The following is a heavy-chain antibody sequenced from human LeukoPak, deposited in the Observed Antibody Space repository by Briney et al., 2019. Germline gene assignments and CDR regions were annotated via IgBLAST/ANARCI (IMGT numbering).Heavy chain of an antibody. D-gene: IGHD6-13*01. V-gene: IGHV3-74*01. Sequence: GGSLRLSCAASGFTLGSYWMHWVRHAPGKGLVWVSRSNSDGSRISYADSVKGRFTISRDNAKNTLYLQMNSLRVEDTAVYFCARGGAVAGHGMDVWGQGTTVTVSS. CDR2: SNSDGSRI. CDR1: GFTLGSYW. J-gene: IGHJ6*02. CDR3: ARGGAVAGHGMDV.